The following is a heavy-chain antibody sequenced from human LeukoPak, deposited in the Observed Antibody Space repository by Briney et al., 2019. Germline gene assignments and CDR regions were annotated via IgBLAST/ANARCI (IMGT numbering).Heavy chain of an antibody. D-gene: IGHD6-13*01. CDR3: ARGPSAAAGPHWYFDL. CDR2: IYTSGST. J-gene: IGHJ2*01. V-gene: IGHV4-59*10. CDR1: GGSISSYY. Sequence: SETLSLTCTVYGGSISSYYWSWIRQPAGKGLEWIGRIYTSGSTNYNPSLKSRVTMSVDTSKNQFSLKLSSVTAADTAVYYCARGPSAAAGPHWYFDLWGRGTLVTVSS.